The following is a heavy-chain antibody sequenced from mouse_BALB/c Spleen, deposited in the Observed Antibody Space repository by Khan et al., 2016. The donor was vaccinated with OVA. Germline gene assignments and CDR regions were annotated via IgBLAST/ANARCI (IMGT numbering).Heavy chain of an antibody. CDR1: GFNITDYY. D-gene: IGHD2-1*01. J-gene: IGHJ3*01. CDR3: ARRGYGNYWFAY. CDR2: IDPENGHT. V-gene: IGHV14-1*02. Sequence: VQLQQSGAELVRPGALVKLSCKASGFNITDYYMHWVKQRPDQGLELIGWIDPENGHTIYDPKFQGKASIKADTSSNTAYLQLSSLTSEDTAVYDCARRGYGNYWFAYWGQGTLVTVSA.